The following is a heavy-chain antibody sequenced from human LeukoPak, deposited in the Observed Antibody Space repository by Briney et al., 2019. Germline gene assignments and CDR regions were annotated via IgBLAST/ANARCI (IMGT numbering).Heavy chain of an antibody. V-gene: IGHV1-2*02. CDR2: INPNSGGT. J-gene: IGHJ5*02. CDR3: ARVRPNWQLVGWFDP. Sequence: ASVKVSCKASGYTFTGYYMHWVRQAPGQGLEWMGWINPNSGGTNYAQEFQGRVTMTRDTSISTAYMELSRLRSDDTAVYYCARVRPNWQLVGWFDPWGQGTLVTVSS. D-gene: IGHD6-6*01. CDR1: GYTFTGYY.